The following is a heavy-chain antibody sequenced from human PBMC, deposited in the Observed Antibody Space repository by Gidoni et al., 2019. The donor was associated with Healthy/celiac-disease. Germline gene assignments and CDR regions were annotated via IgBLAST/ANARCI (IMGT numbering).Heavy chain of an antibody. CDR1: GFTFGDYA. CDR2: IRSKAYGGTT. V-gene: IGHV3-49*04. Sequence: EVQLVESGGGLVQPGRSLRLSCTASGFTFGDYAMSWVRQAPGKGLEWVGFIRSKAYGGTTEYAASVKGRFTISRDDSKSIAYLQMNSLKTEDTAVYYCTRVPRLLLSYYGMDVWGQGTTVTVSS. CDR3: TRVPRLLLSYYGMDV. J-gene: IGHJ6*02. D-gene: IGHD2-15*01.